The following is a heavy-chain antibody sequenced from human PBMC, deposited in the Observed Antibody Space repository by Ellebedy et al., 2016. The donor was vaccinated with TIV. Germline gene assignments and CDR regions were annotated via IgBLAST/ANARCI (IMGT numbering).Heavy chain of an antibody. CDR1: GFTFDDYA. V-gene: IGHV3-9*01. D-gene: IGHD6-19*01. J-gene: IGHJ6*02. CDR3: AKELGAVAGTYYYYGMDV. Sequence: GGSLRLXXAASGFTFDDYAMHWVRQAPGKGLEWVSGISWNSGSIGYADSVKGRFTISRDNAKNSLYLQMNSLRAEDTALYYCAKELGAVAGTYYYYGMDVWGQGTLVTVSS. CDR2: ISWNSGSI.